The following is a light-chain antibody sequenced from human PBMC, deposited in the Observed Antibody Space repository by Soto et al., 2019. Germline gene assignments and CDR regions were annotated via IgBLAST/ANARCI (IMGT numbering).Light chain of an antibody. Sequence: QLVLTQPPSVSGAPGQRVTISCTGSSSNIGAGYDLHWYQQLPGTAPKLLIYGNSNRPSGVPDRFSGSKSGTSASLAITGLQADDEADYYCQSYDNSLSAYVFGTGTKLTVL. CDR1: SSNIGAGYD. J-gene: IGLJ1*01. CDR3: QSYDNSLSAYV. V-gene: IGLV1-40*01. CDR2: GNS.